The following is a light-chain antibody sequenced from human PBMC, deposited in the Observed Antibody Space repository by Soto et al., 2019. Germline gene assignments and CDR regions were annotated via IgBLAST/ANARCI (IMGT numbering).Light chain of an antibody. CDR1: QSVDTTF. J-gene: IGKJ1*01. CDR3: EQYMSSVT. V-gene: IGKV3-20*01. CDR2: GAS. Sequence: EIALTQSPGSLSLSPGQRATLSCRASQSVDTTFFAWYQKKPGQVPRLLIYGASKRATGIPDRFSGSGSGTDFTLIIRRLEPEDFAVYYCEQYMSSVTFGQGTKVEIK.